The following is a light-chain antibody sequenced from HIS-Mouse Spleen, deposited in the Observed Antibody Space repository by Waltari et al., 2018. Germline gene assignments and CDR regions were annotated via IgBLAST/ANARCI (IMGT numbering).Light chain of an antibody. Sequence: SYVLTQPPSVSVAPGKTARITCGGNNIGSKSVHWYQQKPGQAPVLVVYDDSDRPSGIPERFSGSNSGNTATLTISRVEAGDEADYYCNSRDSSGNHWVFGGGTKLTVL. J-gene: IGLJ3*02. V-gene: IGLV3-21*01. CDR1: NIGSKS. CDR2: DDS. CDR3: NSRDSSGNHWV.